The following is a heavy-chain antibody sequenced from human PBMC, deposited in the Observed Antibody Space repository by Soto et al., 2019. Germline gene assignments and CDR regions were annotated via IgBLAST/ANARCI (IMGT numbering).Heavy chain of an antibody. J-gene: IGHJ4*02. D-gene: IGHD1-7*01. Sequence: SETLSLTCTVSGGSISSSNYYWGWIRQAPGKGLEWLASVYYSGITYYNPSLTSRVTISVDTSTNQFSLEVSSVTAADTAVYYCARTPGTTWGYFDNWGQGTPVTVSS. CDR1: GGSISSSNYY. CDR2: VYYSGIT. CDR3: ARTPGTTWGYFDN. V-gene: IGHV4-39*01.